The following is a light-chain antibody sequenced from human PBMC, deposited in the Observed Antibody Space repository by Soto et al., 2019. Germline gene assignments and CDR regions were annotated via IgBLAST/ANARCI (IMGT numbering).Light chain of an antibody. V-gene: IGLV2-8*01. CDR2: DVI. CDR1: GSDIGAYNY. CDR3: SSFVGGDSFDVI. Sequence: QSVLTQPPSASGSPGQSVTISCTGTGSDIGAYNYVSWYQQYPGKAPKVMIYDVIKRPSRVPDRFSGSKSGNTASLTVSGLRADDEAVYYCSSFVGGDSFDVIFGGGTKLTVL. J-gene: IGLJ2*01.